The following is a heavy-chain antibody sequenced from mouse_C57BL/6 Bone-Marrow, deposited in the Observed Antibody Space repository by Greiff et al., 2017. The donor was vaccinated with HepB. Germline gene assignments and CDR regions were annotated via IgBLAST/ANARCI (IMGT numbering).Heavy chain of an antibody. D-gene: IGHD2-4*01. CDR2: IYPGDGDT. CDR1: GYAFSSSW. J-gene: IGHJ2*01. V-gene: IGHV1-82*01. CDR3: AISYYDYGYFDD. Sequence: QVQLKQSGPELVKPGASVKISCKASGYAFSSSWMNWVKQRPGKGLEWIGRIYPGDGDTNYNGKFKGKATLTADKSSSTAYMQLSSLTSEDSAVCFCAISYYDYGYFDDWGQGTTLTVSS.